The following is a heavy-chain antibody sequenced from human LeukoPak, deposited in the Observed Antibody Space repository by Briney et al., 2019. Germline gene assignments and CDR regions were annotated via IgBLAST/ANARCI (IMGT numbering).Heavy chain of an antibody. J-gene: IGHJ4*02. Sequence: GGSLRLSCAVSGFTFSSYGMHWVRQAPGKGLEWMAVISSDGSNKYYVDSVKGRFTISRDNSKNTLYLQMNSLRAEDTALYYCAKVQYYDSSGYLDYWGQGTLVTVFS. CDR1: GFTFSSYG. V-gene: IGHV3-30*18. CDR3: AKVQYYDSSGYLDY. CDR2: ISSDGSNK. D-gene: IGHD3-22*01.